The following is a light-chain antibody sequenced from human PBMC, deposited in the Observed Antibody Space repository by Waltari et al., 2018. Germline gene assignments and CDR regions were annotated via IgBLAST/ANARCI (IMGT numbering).Light chain of an antibody. CDR3: ALYMGSGMWV. CDR2: KGI. J-gene: IGLJ3*02. CDR1: SGSVSTTSY. V-gene: IGLV8-61*01. Sequence: QTVVTQEPSLSVSPGGTVTLTCTLSSGSVSTTSYATWYQQTPGQPPRTLVYKGIARSSGVPDRFSGSILGNKAALTITGAQADDESDYYCALYMGSGMWVFGGGTKLTVL.